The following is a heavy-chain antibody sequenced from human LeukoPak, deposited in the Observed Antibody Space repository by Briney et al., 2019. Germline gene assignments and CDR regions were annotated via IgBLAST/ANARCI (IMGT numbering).Heavy chain of an antibody. D-gene: IGHD2-15*01. Sequence: GGSLRLSCAASEFSVGSNYMTWVRQAPGKGLEWVSLIYSGGSTYYANSVKGRFTISRDNSKNTVFLQMGSLRAEDMAVYYCARARRDCRGGTCYSYYFDYWGQGTLVTVSS. CDR3: ARARRDCRGGTCYSYYFDY. J-gene: IGHJ4*02. V-gene: IGHV3-66*01. CDR1: EFSVGSNY. CDR2: IYSGGST.